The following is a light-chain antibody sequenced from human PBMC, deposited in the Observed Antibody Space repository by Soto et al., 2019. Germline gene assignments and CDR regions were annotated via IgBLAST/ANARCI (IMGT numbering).Light chain of an antibody. CDR1: RSNIGSQV. Sequence: QSVLTQPPSASGTPGQKVTISCSGSRSNIGSQVVNWFQHVPGTAPKLLMYNNNERPSGVPARISGSKSGTSASLAISGLQSEDEADYYCAAWDDSTKSHVFGTGTKVTVL. V-gene: IGLV1-44*01. CDR3: AAWDDSTKSHV. CDR2: NNN. J-gene: IGLJ1*01.